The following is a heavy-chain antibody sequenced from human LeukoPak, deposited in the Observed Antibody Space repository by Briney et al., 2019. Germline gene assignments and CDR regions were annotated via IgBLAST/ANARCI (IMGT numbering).Heavy chain of an antibody. V-gene: IGHV4-39*07. J-gene: IGHJ4*02. Sequence: SETLSLTCTVSGGSISSSSYYWGWIRQPPGKGLEWIGSIYYSGSTYYNPSLKSRVTISVDTSKNQFSLKLSSVTAADTAVYYCARLLYGDYAWLGYFDYWGQGTLVTVSS. CDR3: ARLLYGDYAWLGYFDY. CDR2: IYYSGST. D-gene: IGHD4-17*01. CDR1: GGSISSSSYY.